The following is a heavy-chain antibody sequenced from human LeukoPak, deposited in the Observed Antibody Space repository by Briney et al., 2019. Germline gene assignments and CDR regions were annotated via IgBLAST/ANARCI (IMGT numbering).Heavy chain of an antibody. J-gene: IGHJ4*02. Sequence: SETLSLTCTVSGGSISSYYWSWLRQPPGKGLEWMGYIYYSGSTNYNPSLKSRVTISVDTSKNQFSLKLSSVTAADTAVYYCARHAEEDSRSTIGYWGQGTLVTVSS. V-gene: IGHV4-59*08. CDR3: ARHAEEDSRSTIGY. CDR2: IYYSGST. CDR1: GGSISSYY. D-gene: IGHD6-13*01.